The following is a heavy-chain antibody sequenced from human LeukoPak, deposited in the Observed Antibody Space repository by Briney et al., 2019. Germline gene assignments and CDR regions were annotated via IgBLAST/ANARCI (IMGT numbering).Heavy chain of an antibody. CDR3: ATLAAAGFDAFDI. J-gene: IGHJ3*02. CDR1: GFTFSSYG. D-gene: IGHD6-13*01. Sequence: GSLRLSCAASGFTFSSYGMHWVRQAPDKGLEWVAVISYDGSNKYYADSVKGRFTISRDNSKNTLYLQMNSLRAEDTAVYYCATLAAAGFDAFDIWGQGTMVTVSS. V-gene: IGHV3-30*03. CDR2: ISYDGSNK.